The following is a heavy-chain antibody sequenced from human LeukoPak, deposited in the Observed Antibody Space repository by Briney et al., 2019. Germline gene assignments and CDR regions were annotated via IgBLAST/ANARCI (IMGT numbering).Heavy chain of an antibody. J-gene: IGHJ4*02. CDR2: INSDSGGT. Sequence: EASVKASCKVSGYTFTGYYMHWVRQAPGQGLEWMGWINSDSGGTKYAQKFQGRVTMTRDTSVSTAYMELSRLRSDDTAVYYCAWSSGYYEKCVYWGQGTLVTVSS. V-gene: IGHV1-2*02. CDR1: GYTFTGYY. CDR3: AWSSGYYEKCVY. D-gene: IGHD3-22*01.